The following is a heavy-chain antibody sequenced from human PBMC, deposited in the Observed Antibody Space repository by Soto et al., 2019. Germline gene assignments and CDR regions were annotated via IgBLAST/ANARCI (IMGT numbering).Heavy chain of an antibody. D-gene: IGHD3-10*01. Sequence: GGSLRLSCVASGFTLSNYGMHWVRQAPGKGLEWIALIWYEGTTKYSTDSMKGRFSISRDQSKSKLYLQVNSLRAEDAATYYCARDVGSSGSSRWFDTWGQGTLVTV. CDR2: IWYEGTTK. CDR1: GFTLSNYG. CDR3: ARDVGSSGSSRWFDT. V-gene: IGHV3-33*01. J-gene: IGHJ5*02.